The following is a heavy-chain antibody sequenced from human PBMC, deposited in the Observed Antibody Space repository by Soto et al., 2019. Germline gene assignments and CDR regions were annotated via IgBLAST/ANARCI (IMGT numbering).Heavy chain of an antibody. Sequence: GGSLRLSCAASGFTFSNAWMSWVRQAPGKGLEWVGRIKSKTDGGTTDYAAPVKGRFTISRDDSKNTLYLQMNSLKTEDTAVYYCTTDRYADRTQTWYYFDYWGQGTLVTVSS. J-gene: IGHJ4*02. V-gene: IGHV3-15*01. CDR3: TTDRYADRTQTWYYFDY. CDR2: IKSKTDGGTT. CDR1: GFTFSNAW. D-gene: IGHD1-1*01.